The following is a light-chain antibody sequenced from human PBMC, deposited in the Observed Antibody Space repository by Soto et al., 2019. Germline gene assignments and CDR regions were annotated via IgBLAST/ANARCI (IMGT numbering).Light chain of an antibody. CDR1: SSDVGGYNY. J-gene: IGLJ2*01. V-gene: IGLV2-14*03. CDR2: DVS. CDR3: SSYTSSSTRA. Sequence: QSALTQPASVSGSPGQSITISCTGTSSDVGGYNYVSWYQQHPGKVPKLIIYDVSNRPSGVSIRFSGSKSGNTDSLTISGLQTDDEADYYCSSYTSSSTRAFGGGTQLTVL.